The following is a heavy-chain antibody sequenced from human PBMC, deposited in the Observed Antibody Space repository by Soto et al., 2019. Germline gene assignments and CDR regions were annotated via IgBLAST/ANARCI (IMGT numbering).Heavy chain of an antibody. J-gene: IGHJ3*02. D-gene: IGHD3-16*01. CDR2: ISGSGGRT. CDR1: GFPFSSYA. CDR3: AKGGYYSLFDI. V-gene: IGHV3-23*01. Sequence: GGSMRLGCVASGFPFSSYAMSWVRQTPGKGLEWVSGISGSGGRTYYADSVKGRFTISRDNSNNTLSLQMHILRVEDTAVYFCAKGGYYSLFDIWGQGTMVTVSS.